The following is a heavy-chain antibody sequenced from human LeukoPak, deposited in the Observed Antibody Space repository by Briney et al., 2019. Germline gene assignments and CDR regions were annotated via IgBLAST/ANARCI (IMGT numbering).Heavy chain of an antibody. CDR2: IFPGDSDT. V-gene: IGHV5-51*01. CDR3: ARLGITGTTLYYFDY. J-gene: IGHJ4*02. CDR1: GYTFPTYW. Sequence: HGESMKISCQGSGYTFPTYWIAWVRQMPGKGLEWMGVIFPGDSDTRYSPSFQAQFTISADKSTSTAYQQWSRLNASDTAMFSCARLGITGTTLYYFDYWGQGTLVTVSS. D-gene: IGHD1-20*01.